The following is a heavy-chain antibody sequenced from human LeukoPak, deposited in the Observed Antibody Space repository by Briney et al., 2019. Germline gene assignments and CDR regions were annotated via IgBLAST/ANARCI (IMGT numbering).Heavy chain of an antibody. CDR2: ISSSGSTI. Sequence: PGGSLRLACAASGLTFSDYYMRWIRQAPGKGLEWVSYISSSGSTIYYADSVKGRFTISRDNAKNSLYLQMNSLRAEDTAVYYCARYDYGDYLMDVWGQGTTVTVSS. CDR3: ARYDYGDYLMDV. D-gene: IGHD4-17*01. V-gene: IGHV3-11*01. CDR1: GLTFSDYY. J-gene: IGHJ6*02.